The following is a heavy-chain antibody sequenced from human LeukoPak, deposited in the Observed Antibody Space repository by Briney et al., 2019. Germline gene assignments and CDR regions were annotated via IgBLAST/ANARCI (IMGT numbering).Heavy chain of an antibody. D-gene: IGHD1-14*01. CDR2: INPSGGST. CDR3: ASSVPQSPPQDYYYMDV. Sequence: ASVKVSCKASGYTFTSYYMHWVQQAPGQGLEWMGIINPSGGSTSYAQKFQGRVTMTRDMSTSTVYMELSSLRSEDTAVYYCASSVPQSPPQDYYYMDVWGKGTTVTVSS. V-gene: IGHV1-46*01. J-gene: IGHJ6*03. CDR1: GYTFTSYY.